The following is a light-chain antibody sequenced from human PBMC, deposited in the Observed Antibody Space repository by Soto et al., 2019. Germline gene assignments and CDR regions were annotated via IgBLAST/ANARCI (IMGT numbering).Light chain of an antibody. CDR2: ASS. CDR1: QNIRNY. CDR3: QQGHTLPYT. V-gene: IGKV1-39*01. J-gene: IGKJ2*01. Sequence: DIQMTQSPSFLSSSIGDRVTITCRASQNIRNYLNWYQQKPGQAPNLLIYASSSLRGGVPSRFRGCGSGTEFTLTISSLQPEDFATYYCQQGHTLPYTFGQGTNLGI.